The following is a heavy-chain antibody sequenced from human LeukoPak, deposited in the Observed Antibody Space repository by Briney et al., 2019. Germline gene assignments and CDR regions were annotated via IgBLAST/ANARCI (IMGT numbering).Heavy chain of an antibody. D-gene: IGHD2-2*01. V-gene: IGHV3-21*01. J-gene: IGHJ4*02. CDR1: GFTFSSYS. CDR2: ISSSSSYI. Sequence: GGSLRLSCAASGFTFSSYSMNWVRQAPGKGLELASSISSSSSYIYYADSVKGRFTISRDNAKNSLYLQMNSLRAEDTAVYYCARDNPDRYCSSTSCYQDYWGQGTLVTVSS. CDR3: ARDNPDRYCSSTSCYQDY.